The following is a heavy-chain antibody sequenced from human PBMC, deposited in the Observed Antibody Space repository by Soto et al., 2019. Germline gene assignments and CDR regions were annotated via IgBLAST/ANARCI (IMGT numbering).Heavy chain of an antibody. V-gene: IGHV3-23*01. J-gene: IGHJ4*01. D-gene: IGHD3-10*01. CDR3: AKPRGSGGQFDY. CDR1: GFTFSSYA. Sequence: DVQLLESGGGLVQPEGSLRLSCAASGFTFSSYAMGWVRQGPGKGLEWVAVVSIGGSTHYADSVRGRFTISRDNSKNTPVLQINSPAAEDTAGYFCAKPRGSGGQFDYRGPGALVTVSS. CDR2: VSIGGST.